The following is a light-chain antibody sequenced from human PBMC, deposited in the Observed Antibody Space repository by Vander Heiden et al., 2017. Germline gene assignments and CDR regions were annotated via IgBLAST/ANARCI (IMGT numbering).Light chain of an antibody. CDR2: QDS. J-gene: IGLJ2*01. Sequence: YDLTPPPPVSVSPGQTASITCPGDKLGDKYVCWYQQKPGQSPVLVIYQDSKRPSGIPERFSGSNSGNTATLTISGTQAMDEADYYCQAWDSTYVVFGGGTKLTVL. V-gene: IGLV3-1*01. CDR1: KLGDKY. CDR3: QAWDSTYVV.